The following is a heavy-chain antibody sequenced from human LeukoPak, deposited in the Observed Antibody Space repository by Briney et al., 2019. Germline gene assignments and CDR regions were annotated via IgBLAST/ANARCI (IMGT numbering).Heavy chain of an antibody. J-gene: IGHJ3*02. CDR3: ARMRRRSTLNDAFDI. D-gene: IGHD6-25*01. CDR1: GFSLSRSGMC. Sequence: ESGPTLVNPTQTLTLTCTFSGFSLSRSGMCVTWTRQPPGKALEWLALIGWDDGKYYSASLKTRLTISVDTSKNQVVLTMTNLDPVDTATYYCARMRRRSTLNDAFDIWGLGTMVTVSS. V-gene: IGHV2-70*01. CDR2: IGWDDGK.